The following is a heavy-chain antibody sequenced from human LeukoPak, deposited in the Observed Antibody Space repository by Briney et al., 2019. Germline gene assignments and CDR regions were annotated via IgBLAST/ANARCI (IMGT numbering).Heavy chain of an antibody. J-gene: IGHJ4*02. CDR3: AKAKLSGPTRYYFDS. Sequence: ASVKVSCKASGYTFTSYYMHWVRQAPGQGLEWMGIINPSGGSTSYAQKFQGRVTMTRDTSTSTVYMELSSLRSEDTAVYYCAKAKLSGPTRYYFDSWGQGTLVTVSS. CDR1: GYTFTSYY. D-gene: IGHD1-1*01. CDR2: INPSGGST. V-gene: IGHV1-46*01.